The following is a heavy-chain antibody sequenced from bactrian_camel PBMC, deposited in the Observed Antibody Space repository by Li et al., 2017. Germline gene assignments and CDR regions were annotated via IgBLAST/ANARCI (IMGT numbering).Heavy chain of an antibody. Sequence: HVQLVESGGGSVQAGGSLRLSCAASGYTYNRNCMAWFRQVPGKEREGVARIATGSGNTYYADSVKGRFTISKDNAKNILYLQMDNLKPGDTAMYFCAARSFWSYCSGGLQYSFGHYGQGTQVTVS. D-gene: IGHD2*01. V-gene: IGHV3S1*01. CDR1: GYTYNRNC. CDR2: IATGSGNT. J-gene: IGHJ4*01.